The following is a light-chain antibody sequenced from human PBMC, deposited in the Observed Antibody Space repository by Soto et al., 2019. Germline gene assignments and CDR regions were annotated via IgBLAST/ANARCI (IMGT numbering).Light chain of an antibody. V-gene: IGKV1-17*01. Sequence: DIQMTQSPSSLSASVGDIVTITCRASQGIRNELGWYQQKPGKAPKRLIYDASILQGGVTSRFSGSGSGTEFTLTISSLQPEDFATYSCLQHYSYPWTFGQGTKVEVK. J-gene: IGKJ1*01. CDR3: LQHYSYPWT. CDR2: DAS. CDR1: QGIRNE.